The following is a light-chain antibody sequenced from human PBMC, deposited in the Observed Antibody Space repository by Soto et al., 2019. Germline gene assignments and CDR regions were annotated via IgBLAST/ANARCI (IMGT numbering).Light chain of an antibody. V-gene: IGKV1-33*01. Sequence: DIQMTQSPSSLSASVGDRVTITCQASQNINNYLNWYQQXPGRAPKLLIYDASNLEAGVPSRLRGSGSRTDFTFTISRLQPEDIATYYCQQYENLPTFGQGTRLEIK. CDR3: QQYENLPT. CDR1: QNINNY. CDR2: DAS. J-gene: IGKJ5*01.